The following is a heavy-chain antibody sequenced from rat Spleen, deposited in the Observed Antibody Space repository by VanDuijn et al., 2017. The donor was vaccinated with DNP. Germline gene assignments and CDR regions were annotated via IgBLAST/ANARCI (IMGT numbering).Heavy chain of an antibody. CDR1: GFTFSDYN. CDR2: IIYDGSRT. Sequence: EVQLVESGGGLVQPGRSLKLSCAASGFTFSDYNMAWVRQAPKKGLEWVATIIYDGSRTYYRDSVKGRFSISRDNAKSTLYLQMDSLRSEDTATYYCATLNWEGYFDYWGQGVMVTVSS. J-gene: IGHJ2*01. D-gene: IGHD5-1*01. V-gene: IGHV5S10*01. CDR3: ATLNWEGYFDY.